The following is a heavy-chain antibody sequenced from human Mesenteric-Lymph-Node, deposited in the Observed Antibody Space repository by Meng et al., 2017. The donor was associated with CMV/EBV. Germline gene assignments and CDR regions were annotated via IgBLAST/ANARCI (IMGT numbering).Heavy chain of an antibody. CDR2: MNPNSGNT. Sequence: ASVKVSCKASGYTFTSYDINWVRPATGQGLEWMGWMNPNSGNTGYAQKFQGRVTMTRNTSISTAYMELSSLRSEDTAVYYCAMWERYSSSWYAFYYYYGMDVWGQGTTVTVSS. CDR1: GYTFTSYD. CDR3: AMWERYSSSWYAFYYYYGMDV. D-gene: IGHD6-13*01. V-gene: IGHV1-8*01. J-gene: IGHJ6*02.